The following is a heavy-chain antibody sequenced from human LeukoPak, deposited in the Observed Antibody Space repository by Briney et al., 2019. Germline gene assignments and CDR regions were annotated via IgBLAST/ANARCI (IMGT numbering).Heavy chain of an antibody. CDR1: GGTFISYA. J-gene: IGHJ4*02. Sequence: ASVKVSCKASGGTFISYAISWVRQAPGQGLEWMGGIIPIFGTANYAQKFQSRVTITTDESTSTAYMELSSLRSEDTAVYYCAREDYYDSSGYYSLDYWGQGTLVTVSS. CDR3: AREDYYDSSGYYSLDY. D-gene: IGHD3-22*01. CDR2: IIPIFGTA. V-gene: IGHV1-69*05.